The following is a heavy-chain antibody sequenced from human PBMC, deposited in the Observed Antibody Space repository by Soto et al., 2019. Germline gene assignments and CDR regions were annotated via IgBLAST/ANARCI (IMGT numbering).Heavy chain of an antibody. D-gene: IGHD1-20*01. CDR1: GGSISSSSYY. CDR3: ARNNWNDVRFDP. J-gene: IGHJ5*02. Sequence: SETLSLTCTVSGGSISSSSYYWGWIRQPPGKGLEWIGSIYYSGSTYYNPSLKSRVTISVDTSKNQFSLKLGSVTAADTAVYYCARNNWNDVRFDPWGQGTLVTVSS. CDR2: IYYSGST. V-gene: IGHV4-39*01.